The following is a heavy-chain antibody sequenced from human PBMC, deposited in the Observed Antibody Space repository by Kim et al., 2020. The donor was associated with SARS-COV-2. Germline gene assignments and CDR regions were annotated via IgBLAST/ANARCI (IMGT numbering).Heavy chain of an antibody. CDR3: VSSPGP. Sequence: GGSLRLSCTASGFNFSDHWMHWVRQAPGTGPVWVSCIGGDGSTTNSADSVRGRFTVSRDNARNTLYLQMNSLRVEDTAVYYCVSSPGPWGQGTLVTVSS. CDR1: GFNFSDHW. D-gene: IGHD3-16*02. CDR2: IGGDGSTT. J-gene: IGHJ5*02. V-gene: IGHV3-74*01.